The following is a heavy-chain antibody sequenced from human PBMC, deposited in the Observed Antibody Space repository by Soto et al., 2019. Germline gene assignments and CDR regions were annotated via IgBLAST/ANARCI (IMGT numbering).Heavy chain of an antibody. D-gene: IGHD6-13*01. V-gene: IGHV1-46*03. J-gene: IGHJ3*02. CDR1: ENTFSTYS. CDR3: ARDLYSTSWYVRAFDM. Sequence: QVHLVQSGAEVKKPGTSVKVSCKASENTFSTYSLHWVRQAPGQGLEWMGVINPTTTTTTDAQKFQGRVTMTRDTSTSTVFLELSSLRSVDTAVYYCARDLYSTSWYVRAFDMWGQGTMVTVSS. CDR2: INPTTTTT.